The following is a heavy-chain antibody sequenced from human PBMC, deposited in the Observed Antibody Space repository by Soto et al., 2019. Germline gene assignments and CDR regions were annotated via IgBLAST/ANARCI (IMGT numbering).Heavy chain of an antibody. CDR1: GGSFSGDY. J-gene: IGHJ6*02. V-gene: IGHV4-34*01. CDR2: INHSGST. D-gene: IGHD3-3*01. CDR3: ARRPLSGYYTQYYYYYYGMDV. Sequence: SETLSLTCAVYGGSFSGDYWSWIRQPPGKGLEWIGEINHSGSTNYNPSLKSRVTISVDTSKNQFSLKLSSVTAADTAVYYCARRPLSGYYTQYYYYYYGMDVWGQGTTVTVSS.